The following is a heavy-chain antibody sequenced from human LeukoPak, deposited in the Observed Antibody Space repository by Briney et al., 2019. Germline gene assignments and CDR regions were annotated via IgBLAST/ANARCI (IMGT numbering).Heavy chain of an antibody. Sequence: ASVKVSCKASGYPFINYYLHWVRQAPGHGLEWMAIINPSGGSTSYAQKFQGRVTMTRDTSTSAVYMELSSLRSEDTAVYYCARSRLRDDAFDIWGQGTMVTVSS. CDR2: INPSGGST. CDR1: GYPFINYY. J-gene: IGHJ3*02. V-gene: IGHV1-46*01. CDR3: ARSRLRDDAFDI. D-gene: IGHD2-21*02.